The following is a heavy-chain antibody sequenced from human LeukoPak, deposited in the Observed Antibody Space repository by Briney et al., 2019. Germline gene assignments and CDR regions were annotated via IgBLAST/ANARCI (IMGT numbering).Heavy chain of an antibody. CDR2: IYPGDSHT. Sequence: GESLKISCKGSGYRFTNYWIAWVRQMPGKGLEWMGIIYPGDSHTRYSPSFQGQVTISADKSISTAYLQWSSLKASDTAMYYCASSTEVGASMGNWYFDLWGRGTLVTVSS. V-gene: IGHV5-51*01. CDR3: ASSTEVGASMGNWYFDL. J-gene: IGHJ2*01. D-gene: IGHD1-26*01. CDR1: GYRFTNYW.